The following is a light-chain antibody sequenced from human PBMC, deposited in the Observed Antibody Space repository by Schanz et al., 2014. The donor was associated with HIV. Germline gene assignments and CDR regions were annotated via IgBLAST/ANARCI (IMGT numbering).Light chain of an antibody. CDR2: EVI. CDR1: SSDVGGYNY. Sequence: QSALTQPASVSGSPGQSITISCTGTSSDVGGYNYLSWYQQHPGKAPKLIIYEVINRPSGVPDRFSGSKSGNTASLTVSGLQADDEADYYCSSYTTSSTLVFGGGTQLTVL. CDR3: SSYTTSSTLV. V-gene: IGLV2-14*01. J-gene: IGLJ2*01.